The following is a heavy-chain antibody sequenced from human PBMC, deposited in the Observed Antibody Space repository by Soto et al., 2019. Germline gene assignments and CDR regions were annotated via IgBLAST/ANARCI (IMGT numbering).Heavy chain of an antibody. CDR2: ISSRSSTI. V-gene: IGHV3-11*01. CDR3: ASVTNGAFFAY. J-gene: IGHJ4*02. CDR1: GFTFSDYY. Sequence: QVQLVESGGGLVKPGGSLRLYCAASGFTFSDYYMSLIRQAPGKGPEWVSYISSRSSTIFYADSVKGRFTISRDNVKNSLNLKMNPLRARDMAVYFCASVTNGAFFAYWGQGNLVNVSS. D-gene: IGHD2-8*01.